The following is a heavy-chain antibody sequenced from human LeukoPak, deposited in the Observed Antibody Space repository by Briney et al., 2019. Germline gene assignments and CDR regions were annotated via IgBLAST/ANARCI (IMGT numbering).Heavy chain of an antibody. J-gene: IGHJ4*02. V-gene: IGHV3-7*01. D-gene: IGHD6-6*01. CDR1: GFTFTHSW. Sequence: AGGSLRLSRAASGFTFTHSWMSWVRQAPGKGLEWVANIKQDGSEKYYVDSVEGRFTISRDNAKNSVSLQMNSLRGEDTAVYYCVRALGSSSADYWGQGTLVTVSS. CDR3: VRALGSSSADY. CDR2: IKQDGSEK.